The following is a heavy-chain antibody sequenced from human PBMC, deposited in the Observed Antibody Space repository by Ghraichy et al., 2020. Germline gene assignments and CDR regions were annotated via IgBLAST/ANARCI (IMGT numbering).Heavy chain of an antibody. Sequence: SCAASGFTFSSYGMHWVRQAPGKGLEWVAVISYDGSNKYYADSVKGRFTISRDNSKNTLYLQMNSLRAEDTAVYYCAKVRYGDNGIYYGMDVWGQGTTVTVSS. J-gene: IGHJ6*02. CDR3: AKVRYGDNGIYYGMDV. V-gene: IGHV3-30*18. CDR2: ISYDGSNK. D-gene: IGHD4-17*01. CDR1: GFTFSSYG.